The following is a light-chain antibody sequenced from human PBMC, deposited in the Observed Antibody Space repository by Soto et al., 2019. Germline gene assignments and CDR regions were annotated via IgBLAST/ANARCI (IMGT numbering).Light chain of an antibody. Sequence: QSALTQPPSASGSPGQSLTISCTGTSSDVGDYNYVSWYQQHPGKAPKLMIYEVSKRPSGVPDRFSGSKSGNTASLTVSGLQAEDEADYYCSSYAGSNNLVFGGGTKLTVL. J-gene: IGLJ3*02. CDR1: SSDVGDYNY. CDR3: SSYAGSNNLV. CDR2: EVS. V-gene: IGLV2-8*01.